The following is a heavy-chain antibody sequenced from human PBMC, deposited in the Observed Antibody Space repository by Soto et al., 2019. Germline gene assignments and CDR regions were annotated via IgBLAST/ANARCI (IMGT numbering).Heavy chain of an antibody. CDR2: IYYSGST. CDR1: GYSISIYY. V-gene: IGHV4-59*01. CDR3: ARGVATIGP. Sequence: SETLSLTCTVSGYSISIYYWTWFRQPPGKGLEWIGYIYYSGSTNYNPSLKSRVTISVDTSKNQFSLKLTSVTAADTAVYYCARGVATIGPWGQGTLVTVSS. J-gene: IGHJ5*02. D-gene: IGHD5-12*01.